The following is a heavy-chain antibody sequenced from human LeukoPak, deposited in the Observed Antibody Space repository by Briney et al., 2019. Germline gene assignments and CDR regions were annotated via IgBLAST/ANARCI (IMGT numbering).Heavy chain of an antibody. V-gene: IGHV4-39*07. J-gene: IGHJ4*02. D-gene: IGHD3-22*01. CDR1: GGSISSSGYY. Sequence: SETLSLTCTVSGGSISSSGYYWGWIRQPPGKGLEWIGSIYYSGSTYYNPSLKSRVTISVDTSKNQFSLKLSSVTAADTAVYYCARVPPTYYYDSSGSFDYWGQGTLVTVSS. CDR2: IYYSGST. CDR3: ARVPPTYYYDSSGSFDY.